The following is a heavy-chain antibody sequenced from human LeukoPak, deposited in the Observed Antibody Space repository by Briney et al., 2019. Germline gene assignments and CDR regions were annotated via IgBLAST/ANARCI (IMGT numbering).Heavy chain of an antibody. J-gene: IGHJ4*02. CDR3: ARPYYYDSSGLGY. D-gene: IGHD3-22*01. CDR2: ISSSISAI. Sequence: PVGSLRLSCAASGFSFSSYSMNWVRQTPGKGLEWISYISSSISAIYYADSVKGRFTISRDNVKNSLYLQMNSLRDEDTAVYYCARPYYYDSSGLGYWGQGTLVTVSS. V-gene: IGHV3-48*02. CDR1: GFSFSSYS.